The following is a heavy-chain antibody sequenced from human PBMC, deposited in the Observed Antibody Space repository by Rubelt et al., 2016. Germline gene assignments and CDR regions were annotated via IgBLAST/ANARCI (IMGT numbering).Heavy chain of an antibody. Sequence: GSEARINSDGSSTPYADSVRGRFTISRDNAKNTLYLQMNSLRAEDTAVYYCARGRYCSSTSCYKGYYYMDVWGKGTTVTVSS. D-gene: IGHD2-2*02. V-gene: IGHV3-74*01. CDR3: ARGRYCSSTSCYKGYYYMDV. CDR2: INSDGSST. J-gene: IGHJ6*03.